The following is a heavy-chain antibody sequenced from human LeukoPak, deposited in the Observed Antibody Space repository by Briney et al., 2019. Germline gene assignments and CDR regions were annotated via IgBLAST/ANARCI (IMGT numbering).Heavy chain of an antibody. CDR2: IIPILGIA. J-gene: IGHJ5*02. CDR1: GGTFSSYA. CDR3: ARTLWFGGSLRFDP. D-gene: IGHD3-10*01. V-gene: IGHV1-69*04. Sequence: SVKVSCKASGGTFSSYAISWVRQAPGQGLEWMGRIIPILGIANYAQKLQGRVTMTTDTSTSTAYMELRSLRSDDTAVYYCARTLWFGGSLRFDPWGQGTLVTVSS.